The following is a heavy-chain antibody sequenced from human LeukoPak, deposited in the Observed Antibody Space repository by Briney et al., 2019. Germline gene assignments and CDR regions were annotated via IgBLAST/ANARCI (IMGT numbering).Heavy chain of an antibody. D-gene: IGHD3-9*01. CDR1: GGSISSSSYY. J-gene: IGHJ4*02. Sequence: SETLSLTCTVSGGSISSSSYYWGWIRQPPGKGLEWIGIIYYSGSTYYNPSLKSRVTISVHTSKNQISRKWSSVTSADTAVYYCAREYYDILTGYSFGYWGQGTLVTVSS. CDR3: AREYYDILTGYSFGY. CDR2: IYYSGST. V-gene: IGHV4-39*01.